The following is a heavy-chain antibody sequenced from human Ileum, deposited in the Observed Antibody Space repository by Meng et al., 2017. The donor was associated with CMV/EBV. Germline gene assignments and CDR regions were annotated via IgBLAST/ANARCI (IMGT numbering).Heavy chain of an antibody. J-gene: IGHJ5*02. V-gene: IGHV4-30-4*01. D-gene: IGHD5-12*01. CDR2: IYYNGIT. CDR3: AKYSGPSRWFDP. Sequence: QGPLQEPGPVLVKPSQTLSLICTVSGAYITNDDYYWSWIRQPPGKGLEWIGYIYYNGITYYNPSLKSRIAILVDTSKSQFSLIVSSVTAADTAVYYCAKYSGPSRWFDPWGQGTLVTVSS. CDR1: GAYITNDDYY.